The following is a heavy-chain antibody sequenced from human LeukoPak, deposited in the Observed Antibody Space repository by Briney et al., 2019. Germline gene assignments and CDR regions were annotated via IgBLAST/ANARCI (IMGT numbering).Heavy chain of an antibody. CDR1: GVSVTSYY. V-gene: IGHV4-4*07. D-gene: IGHD6-13*01. Sequence: PSETLSLPCTVSGVSVTSYYWSWLRQPAGKGLEWIGRIYTSGSTSYNPSLRSRLTMSVDTSKNQFSLNLSSVTAADTAVYYCARFTKDSSSSSGYYFDYWGQGTLVTVSS. CDR2: IYTSGST. CDR3: ARFTKDSSSSSGYYFDY. J-gene: IGHJ4*02.